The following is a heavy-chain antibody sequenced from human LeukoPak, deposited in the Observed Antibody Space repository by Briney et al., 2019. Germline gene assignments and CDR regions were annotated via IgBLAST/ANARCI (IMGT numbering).Heavy chain of an antibody. CDR2: ITGSGGST. CDR3: ARGEYYYDGGY. Sequence: GGSLRLSCSASGFTFSTYFMHWVRQAPGKGLECVSAITGSGGSTYCADSVKGRFTISRDNSKNTLYLQMSSLRAEDTAVYYCARGEYYYDGGYWGQGTLVTVAS. CDR1: GFTFSTYF. J-gene: IGHJ4*02. V-gene: IGHV3-64D*06. D-gene: IGHD3-22*01.